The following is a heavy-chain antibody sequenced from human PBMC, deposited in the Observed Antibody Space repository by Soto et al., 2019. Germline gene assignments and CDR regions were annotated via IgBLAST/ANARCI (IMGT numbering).Heavy chain of an antibody. V-gene: IGHV3-21*04. CDR2: ISSSSSYI. CDR1: GFTFSSYS. CDR3: ARVRCFNGLCHTADYGMDV. D-gene: IGHD2-8*01. J-gene: IGHJ6*02. Sequence: GGSLRLSCAASGFTFSSYSMNWVRQAPGKGLEWVSSISSSSSYIYYADSVKGRFTISRDNAKNSLYLQMNSLRSEDTAVYFCARVRCFNGLCHTADYGMDVWGQGTTVTVSS.